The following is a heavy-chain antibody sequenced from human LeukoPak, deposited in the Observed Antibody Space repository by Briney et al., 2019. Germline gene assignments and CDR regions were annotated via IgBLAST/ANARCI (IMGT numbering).Heavy chain of an antibody. CDR1: GGSISSSSYY. D-gene: IGHD3-10*01. CDR3: ARGGYYGSGNDFRFDP. Sequence: SETLSLTCTVSGGSISSSSYYWGWIRQPPGKGLEWIGSIYYSGSTYYNPSLKSRVTISVDTSKNQFSLKLNSVTAADTAVYYCARGGYYGSGNDFRFDPWGQGTLVTVSS. CDR2: IYYSGST. J-gene: IGHJ5*02. V-gene: IGHV4-39*07.